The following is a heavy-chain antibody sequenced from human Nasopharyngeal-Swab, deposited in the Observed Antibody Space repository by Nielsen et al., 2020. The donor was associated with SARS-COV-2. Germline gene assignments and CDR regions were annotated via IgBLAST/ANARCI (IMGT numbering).Heavy chain of an antibody. D-gene: IGHD6-6*01. J-gene: IGHJ6*02. CDR1: GFTFSDYY. CDR2: ISSSGSTI. Sequence: GESLKISCAASGFTFSDYYMSWIRQAPGKGLEWVSYISSSGSTIYYADSVKGRFTISRDNAKNSLYLQMNSLRAEDTAVYYCARDLSIYSNSSWDYYYGMDVWGQGTTVTVSS. V-gene: IGHV3-11*01. CDR3: ARDLSIYSNSSWDYYYGMDV.